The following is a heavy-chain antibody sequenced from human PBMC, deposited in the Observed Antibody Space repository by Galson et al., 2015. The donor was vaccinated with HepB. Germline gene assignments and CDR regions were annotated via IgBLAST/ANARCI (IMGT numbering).Heavy chain of an antibody. V-gene: IGHV3-74*01. J-gene: IGHJ3*02. CDR2: INSDGSST. D-gene: IGHD3-22*01. CDR1: GFTFSSYW. Sequence: SLRLSCAASGFTFSSYWMHWVRQAPGKGLVWVSRINSDGSSTSYADSVKGRFTISRDNAKNTLHLQMNSLRAEDTAVYYCASSYYDSSGYYYDAFDIWGQGTMVTVSS. CDR3: ASSYYDSSGYYYDAFDI.